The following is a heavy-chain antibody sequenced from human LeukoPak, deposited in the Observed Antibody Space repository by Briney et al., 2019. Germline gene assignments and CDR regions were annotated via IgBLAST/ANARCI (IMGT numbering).Heavy chain of an antibody. CDR1: GYTFTGYY. V-gene: IGHV1-2*02. J-gene: IGHJ5*02. CDR2: INPNSGGT. Sequence: GASVKVSCKASGYTFTGYYMHWVRQAPGQGLEWMGWINPNSGGTNYAQKFQGRVTMTRDTSISTAYMELSRLRSDDTAVYYCARDQEVIHHIYGSGSYYNVGNHWGQGTLVTVSS. CDR3: ARDQEVIHHIYGSGSYYNVGNH. D-gene: IGHD3-10*01.